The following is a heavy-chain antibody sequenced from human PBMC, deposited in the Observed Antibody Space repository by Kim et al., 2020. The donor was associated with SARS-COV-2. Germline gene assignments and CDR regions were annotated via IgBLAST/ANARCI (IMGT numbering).Heavy chain of an antibody. CDR1: GGSISSSY. V-gene: IGHV4-59*01. CDR3: ARGVVVPAAIDY. J-gene: IGHJ4*02. Sequence: SETLSLTCTVSGGSISSSYWSWIRQPPGKGLEWIGYIYYSGSTNYNPSLKSRVTISVDTSKNQFSLKLSSVTAADTAVYYRARGVVVPAAIDYWGQGTLVTVSS. CDR2: IYYSGST. D-gene: IGHD2-2*01.